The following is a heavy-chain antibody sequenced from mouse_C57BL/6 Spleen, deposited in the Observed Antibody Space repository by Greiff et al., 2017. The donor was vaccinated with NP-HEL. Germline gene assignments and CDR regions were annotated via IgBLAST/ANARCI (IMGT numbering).Heavy chain of an antibody. CDR3: ARSDYGSSYVEGDY. CDR2: IDPSDSET. CDR1: GYTFTSYW. J-gene: IGHJ4*01. Sequence: VQLQQPGAELVRPGSSVKLSCKASGYTFTSYWMHWVKQRPIQGLEWIGNIDPSDSETHYNQKFKDKATLTVDKSSSTAYMQLSSLTSEDSAVYYCARSDYGSSYVEGDYWGQGTSVTVSS. V-gene: IGHV1-52*01. D-gene: IGHD1-1*01.